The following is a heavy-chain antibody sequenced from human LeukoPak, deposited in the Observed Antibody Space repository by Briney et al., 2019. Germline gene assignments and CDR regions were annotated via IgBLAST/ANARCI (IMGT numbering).Heavy chain of an antibody. J-gene: IGHJ3*02. CDR2: ISSSSSYI. CDR3: ARIVVVVTATDAFDI. V-gene: IGHV3-21*01. Sequence: GGSLRLSCAASGFTFSSYSMNWVRQAPGKGLEWFSSISSSSSYIYYADSVKGRLTISRDNAKNSLYLQMNSLRAEDTAVYYCARIVVVVTATDAFDIWGQGTMVTVSS. CDR1: GFTFSSYS. D-gene: IGHD2-21*02.